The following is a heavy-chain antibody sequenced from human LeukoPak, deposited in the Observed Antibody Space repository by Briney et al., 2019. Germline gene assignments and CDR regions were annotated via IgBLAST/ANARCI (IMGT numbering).Heavy chain of an antibody. CDR2: INPSGGST. J-gene: IGHJ3*02. V-gene: IGHV1-46*01. Sequence: GASVKVSCKASGYTFTSYYMHWVRQAPGQGLEWMGIINPSGGSTSYAQKFQGRVTMTRDMSTSTVYMELSSLRSEDTAVYYCASLYYDDSSGSVTDAFDIWGQGTMVTVSS. D-gene: IGHD3-22*01. CDR3: ASLYYDDSSGSVTDAFDI. CDR1: GYTFTSYY.